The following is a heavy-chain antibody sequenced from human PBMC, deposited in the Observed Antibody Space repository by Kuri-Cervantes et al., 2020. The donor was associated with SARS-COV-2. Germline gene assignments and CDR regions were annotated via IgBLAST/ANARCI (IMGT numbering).Heavy chain of an antibody. CDR1: ESTFSSYA. D-gene: IGHD2-15*01. CDR3: ARPQGYCSGGSCPDAFDI. J-gene: IGHJ3*02. Sequence: GESLKISCAASESTFSSYAMHWVRQAPGKGLEWVGVISYDGSNKDYADSVKGRFTISRDNSNNTLYLQMNSLRAEDTAVYYCARPQGYCSGGSCPDAFDIWGQGTMVTVSS. CDR2: ISYDGSNK. V-gene: IGHV3-30-3*01.